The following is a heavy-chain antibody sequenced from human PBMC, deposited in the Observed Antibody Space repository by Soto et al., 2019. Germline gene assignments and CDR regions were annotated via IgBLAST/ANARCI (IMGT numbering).Heavy chain of an antibody. CDR2: IYASGST. J-gene: IGHJ4*02. CDR3: ARGGMVIIPTATAFDY. D-gene: IGHD2-2*01. CDR1: GGSISTYY. Sequence: QVLLQESGPGLVKPSETLSLTCTVSGGSISTYYWSWIRQPAGKGLEWIGRIYASGSTNDNPSLKSRVTMSVATSKNQFSLKLSSVTAADTAIYYCARGGMVIIPTATAFDYWGQGTLVTVSS. V-gene: IGHV4-4*07.